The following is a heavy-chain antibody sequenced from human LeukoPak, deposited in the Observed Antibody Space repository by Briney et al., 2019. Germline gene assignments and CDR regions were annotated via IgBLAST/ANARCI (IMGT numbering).Heavy chain of an antibody. J-gene: IGHJ2*01. CDR1: GFTFSSYG. Sequence: GGSLRLSCAASGFTFSSYGMHWVRQAPGKGLEWVAVIWYDGSNKYYADSVKGRFTISRDNAKNSLYLQMNSLRAEDTAVYYCARHPTTVTTTTTSIDLWGRGTLVTVSS. CDR3: ARHPTTVTTTTTSIDL. CDR2: IWYDGSNK. V-gene: IGHV3-33*01. D-gene: IGHD4-17*01.